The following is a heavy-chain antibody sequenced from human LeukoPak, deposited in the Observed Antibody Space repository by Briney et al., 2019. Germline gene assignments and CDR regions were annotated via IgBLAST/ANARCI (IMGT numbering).Heavy chain of an antibody. V-gene: IGHV3-74*01. CDR1: GFTFRNYW. CDR3: ARQGYPGTPDY. Sequence: GGSVRLSCAASGFTFRNYWMHWVRQAPGKGLVWVSRINPDGSSTGYAASVKGRFTISRDNAKNTLYLQMNGLRAEDAAVFHCARQGYPGTPDYWGQGTLVTVSS. D-gene: IGHD1-1*01. J-gene: IGHJ4*02. CDR2: INPDGSST.